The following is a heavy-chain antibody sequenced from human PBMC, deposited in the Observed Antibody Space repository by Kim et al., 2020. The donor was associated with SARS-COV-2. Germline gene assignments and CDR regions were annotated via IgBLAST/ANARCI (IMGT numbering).Heavy chain of an antibody. Sequence: SVKVSCKASGGTFSSYAISWVRHAPGQGLEWMGRIIPILGIANYAQKFQGRVTITADKSTSTAYMEVSSLRSEDTAVYYCARDREGGYYDSSGYPGLDYWGQGTLVTVSS. J-gene: IGHJ4*02. CDR3: ARDREGGYYDSSGYPGLDY. CDR1: GGTFSSYA. V-gene: IGHV1-69*04. CDR2: IIPILGIA. D-gene: IGHD3-22*01.